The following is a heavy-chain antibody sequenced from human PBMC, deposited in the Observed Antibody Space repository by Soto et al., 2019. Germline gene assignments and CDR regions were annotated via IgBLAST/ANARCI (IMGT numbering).Heavy chain of an antibody. V-gene: IGHV2-5*01. CDR2: VYSNDDK. Sequence: SGPTLVNPTQTPTLTCTFSGFSLSTIGVGVGWVRQPPGEALEWLALVYSNDDKRFSPSLKSRLTITKDTSKNQVVLTMTNMDPVDTATYYCTPMRGSGLYGMEVWGQGTTVNVSS. D-gene: IGHD3-10*01. CDR3: TPMRGSGLYGMEV. CDR1: GFSLSTIGVG. J-gene: IGHJ6*01.